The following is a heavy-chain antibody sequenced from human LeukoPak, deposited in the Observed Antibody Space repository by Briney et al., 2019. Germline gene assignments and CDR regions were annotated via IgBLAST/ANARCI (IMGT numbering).Heavy chain of an antibody. CDR3: ASSSRRGCDY. CDR1: GGSISSGRYY. CDR2: IYTSGST. Sequence: SETLSLTCTVSGGSISSGRYYWSWIRQPAGKGLEWIGRIYTSGSTNYNPSLKSRVTISVDTSKNQFSLKLSSVTAADTAVYYCASSSRRGCDYWGQGTLVTVSS. V-gene: IGHV4-61*02. D-gene: IGHD6-25*01. J-gene: IGHJ4*02.